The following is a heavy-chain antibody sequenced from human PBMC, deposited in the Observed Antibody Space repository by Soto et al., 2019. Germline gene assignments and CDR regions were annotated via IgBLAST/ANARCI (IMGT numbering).Heavy chain of an antibody. J-gene: IGHJ3*02. Sequence: SVKVSCEACGGGFSSYAMSWVRQAPGQGLEWMGGIIPIFGTANYAQKFQGRVTITADESTSTAYMELSSLRSEDTAVYYCARGRLRWYYRDAFDIWGQGTMVTVSS. CDR1: GGGFSSYA. D-gene: IGHD4-17*01. CDR3: ARGRLRWYYRDAFDI. V-gene: IGHV1-69*13. CDR2: IIPIFGTA.